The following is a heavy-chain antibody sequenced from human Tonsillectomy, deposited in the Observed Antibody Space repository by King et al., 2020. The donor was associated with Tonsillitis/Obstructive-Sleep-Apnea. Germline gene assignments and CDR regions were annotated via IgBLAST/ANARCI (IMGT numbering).Heavy chain of an antibody. V-gene: IGHV4-39*01. CDR3: ARHLFDWLASYYYMDV. CDR2: IYYSGST. CDR1: GCSIISSSYY. Sequence: LQLQESGPGLVKPSETLSLTCTVSGCSIISSSYYWGWIRQPPGKGLEWIGSIYYSGSTYYNPSLKSRVTISVDTSKNQFSLKRSSVTAADTAVYYCARHLFDWLASYYYMDVWGKGTTVTVSS. J-gene: IGHJ6*03. D-gene: IGHD3-9*01.